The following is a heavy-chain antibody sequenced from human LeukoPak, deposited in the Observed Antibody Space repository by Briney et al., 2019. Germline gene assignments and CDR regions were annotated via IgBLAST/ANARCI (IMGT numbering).Heavy chain of an antibody. Sequence: GASVKVSCKASGYTFTSYGISWVRQAPGQGLEWMGWISAYNGNTNYAQKLQGRVTMTTDTSTSTAYMELRSLRSEDTAGYYCARRNSPVFPILQWLPHQDWFDPWGQGTLVTVSS. CDR1: GYTFTSYG. V-gene: IGHV1-18*01. CDR3: ARRNSPVFPILQWLPHQDWFDP. D-gene: IGHD3-3*01. CDR2: ISAYNGNT. J-gene: IGHJ5*02.